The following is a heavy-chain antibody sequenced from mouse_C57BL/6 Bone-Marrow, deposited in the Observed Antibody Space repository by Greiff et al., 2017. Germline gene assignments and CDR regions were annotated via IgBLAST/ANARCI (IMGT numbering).Heavy chain of an antibody. V-gene: IGHV1-19*01. Sequence: EVQLQQSGPVLVKPGASVKMSCKASGYTFTDYYMNWVKQSHGKSLEWIGVINPYNGGTSYNQKFKGKATLTVDKSSSTAYMELNSLTSEYSAVYYCARVIRDYYSSRSWFAYWGQVTLVTVSA. CDR3: ARVIRDYYSSRSWFAY. D-gene: IGHD1-1*01. CDR1: GYTFTDYY. J-gene: IGHJ3*01. CDR2: INPYNGGT.